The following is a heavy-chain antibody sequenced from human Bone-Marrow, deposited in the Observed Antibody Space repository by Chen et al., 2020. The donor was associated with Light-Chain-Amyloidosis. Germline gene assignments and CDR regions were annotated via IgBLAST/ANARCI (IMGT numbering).Heavy chain of an antibody. CDR3: ARRRDGYNFDY. Sequence: SCKGSGYTFPKYWIGWVGQMPGNGLEWMGVIYRDDSDARYRPSFEGHVTISADKSITTAYLQWRSLKASDTAMYYCARRRDGYNFDYWGKGTLVTVSS. V-gene: IGHV5-51*01. CDR1: GYTFPKYW. J-gene: IGHJ4*02. D-gene: IGHD5-12*01. CDR2: IYRDDSDA.